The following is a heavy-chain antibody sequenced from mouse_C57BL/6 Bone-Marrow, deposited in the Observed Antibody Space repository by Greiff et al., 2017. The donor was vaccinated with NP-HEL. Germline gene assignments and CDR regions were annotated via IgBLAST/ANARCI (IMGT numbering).Heavy chain of an antibody. CDR3: TTSGYYYGSSYFDY. CDR1: GFNIKDDY. CDR2: IDPENGDT. Sequence: VQLQQSGAELVRPGASVKLSCTASGFNIKDDYMHWVKQRPEQGLEWLGWIDPENGDTEYASKFQGKATITADTPSNTAYLQLSSLTSEDTAVYYCTTSGYYYGSSYFDYWGQGTTLTVSS. J-gene: IGHJ2*01. D-gene: IGHD1-1*01. V-gene: IGHV14-4*01.